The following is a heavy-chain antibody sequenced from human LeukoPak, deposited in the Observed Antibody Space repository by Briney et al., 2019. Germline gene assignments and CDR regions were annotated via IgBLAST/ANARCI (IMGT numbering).Heavy chain of an antibody. J-gene: IGHJ4*02. V-gene: IGHV1-18*01. CDR1: GYTFTSYG. D-gene: IGHD3-22*01. CDR2: ISAYNGNT. CDR3: ARGPFYDSSGYYTFHFDY. Sequence: SVKVSCKASGYTFTSYGISWVRQAPGQGLEWMGWISAYNGNTNYAQKLQGRVTMTTDTSTSTAYMELRSLRSDDTAVYYCARGPFYDSSGYYTFHFDYWGQGTLVTVSS.